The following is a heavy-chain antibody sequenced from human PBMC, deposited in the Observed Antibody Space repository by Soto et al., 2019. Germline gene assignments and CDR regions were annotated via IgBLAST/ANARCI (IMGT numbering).Heavy chain of an antibody. Sequence: SETLSLTCTVSGGSISSSSYYWGWIRQPPGQGLEWLGTIYSLGNTYYNPSLKSRVTISVDKSKSQLFLKLSSVTAADTAVYYCARGKRITIFGSTLGYYYYMDVWGKGTTVTVSS. CDR3: ARGKRITIFGSTLGYYYYMDV. J-gene: IGHJ6*03. D-gene: IGHD3-3*01. CDR2: IYSLGNT. CDR1: GGSISSSSYY. V-gene: IGHV4-39*01.